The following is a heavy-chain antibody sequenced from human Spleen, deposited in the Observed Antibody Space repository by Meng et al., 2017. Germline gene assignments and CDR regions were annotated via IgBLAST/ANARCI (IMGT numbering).Heavy chain of an antibody. V-gene: IGHV1-2*06. Sequence: ASVKVSCKAAGYAVTGYDMSRVRQAPGQGLEWMRRVNPNTDGTHHIQRFQGRVTMTGDTSISTAYMELSGLRSDDTAMYYCARDEDISAAGKLFGDYWGQGTLVTVSS. CDR3: ARDEDISAAGKLFGDY. J-gene: IGHJ4*02. CDR1: GYAVTGYD. CDR2: VNPNTDGT. D-gene: IGHD6-13*01.